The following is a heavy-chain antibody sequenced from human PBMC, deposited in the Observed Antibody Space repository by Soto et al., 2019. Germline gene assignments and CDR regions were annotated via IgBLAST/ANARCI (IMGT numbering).Heavy chain of an antibody. V-gene: IGHV1-18*01. CDR1: GYTFANYG. CDR3: ARASRGQLVLGGDF. D-gene: IGHD6-6*01. CDR2: ISVSNANT. J-gene: IGHJ4*02. Sequence: ASVKVSCKASGYTFANYGISWARQAPGQGLEWMGWISVSNANTHYSQKVQGRVTMTTDTSASTAFLELRSLRSDDTAVDYCARASRGQLVLGGDFWGQGTLVTVSS.